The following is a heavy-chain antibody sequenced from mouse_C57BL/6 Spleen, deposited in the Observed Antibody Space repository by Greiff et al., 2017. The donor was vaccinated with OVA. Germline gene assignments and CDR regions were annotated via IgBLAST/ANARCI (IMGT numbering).Heavy chain of an antibody. CDR2: IDPSDSYT. J-gene: IGHJ4*01. CDR1: GYTFTSYW. Sequence: QVQLQQPGAELVMPGASVKLSCKASGYTFTSYWMHWVKQRPGQGLEWIGEIDPSDSYTNYNQKFKGKSTLTVDKSSSTAYMQLSSLTSEDSAVYYCARKEDGYLYAMDYWGQGTSVTVSS. CDR3: ARKEDGYLYAMDY. V-gene: IGHV1-69*01. D-gene: IGHD2-3*01.